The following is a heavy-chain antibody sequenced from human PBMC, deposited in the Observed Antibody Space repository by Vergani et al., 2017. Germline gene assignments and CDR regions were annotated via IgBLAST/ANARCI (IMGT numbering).Heavy chain of an antibody. CDR3: AREVTMVRGVWYFDL. CDR2: IYTSGST. J-gene: IGHJ2*01. V-gene: IGHV4-61*02. D-gene: IGHD3-10*01. CDR1: GGSISSGSYY. Sequence: QVQLQESGPGLVKPSQTLSLTCTVSGGSISSGSYYWSWIRQPAGKGLEWIGRIYTSGSTNYNPSLKSRVTISVDTSKNQFSLKLSSVTAADTAVYYCAREVTMVRGVWYFDLWGRGTLVTFSS.